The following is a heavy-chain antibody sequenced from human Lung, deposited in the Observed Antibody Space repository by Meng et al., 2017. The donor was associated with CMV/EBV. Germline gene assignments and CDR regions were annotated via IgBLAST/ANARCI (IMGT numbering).Heavy chain of an antibody. V-gene: IGHV3-30*04. CDR3: ARDHTPTVTTVLFDS. J-gene: IGHJ4*02. CDR2: ISDDGTNK. D-gene: IGHD4-17*01. Sequence: SCAASGFTFSSYAMHWVRQAPGKGLEWVAVISDDGTNKYYADSVKGRFTISRDNSKNTLYLQVNSLRAEETAVYYCARDHTPTVTTVLFDSWGQGSLVTVSS. CDR1: GFTFSSYA.